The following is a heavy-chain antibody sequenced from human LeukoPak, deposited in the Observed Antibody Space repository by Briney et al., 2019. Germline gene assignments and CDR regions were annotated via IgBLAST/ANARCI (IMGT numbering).Heavy chain of an antibody. Sequence: SETLSLTCTVSGGSISSYYWSWIRQPPGKGLEWIGYIYYSGSTNYNPSLKSRVTISVDTSKNQFSLKLSSVTAADTAVYYCALQCYGWWSGSDCYCYGMDLWGQETTVSVSS. CDR2: IYYSGST. D-gene: IGHD3-3*01. V-gene: IGHV4-59*12. CDR1: GGSISSYY. CDR3: ALQCYGWWSGSDCYCYGMDL. J-gene: IGHJ6*02.